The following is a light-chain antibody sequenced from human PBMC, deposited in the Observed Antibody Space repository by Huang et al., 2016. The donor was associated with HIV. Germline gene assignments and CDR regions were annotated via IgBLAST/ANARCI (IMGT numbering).Light chain of an antibody. CDR1: QSVLYSSNNKNY. V-gene: IGKV4-1*01. CDR2: WAS. Sequence: DIVMTQSPDSLAVSLGERATINCKSSQSVLYSSNNKNYLAWYQQKPGQPPKLLIYWASTREAGVPDRFSGSGSGTNFTLTISSLQDEDVAVYYCQQYYSLFTFGPGTKVDIK. CDR3: QQYYSLFT. J-gene: IGKJ3*01.